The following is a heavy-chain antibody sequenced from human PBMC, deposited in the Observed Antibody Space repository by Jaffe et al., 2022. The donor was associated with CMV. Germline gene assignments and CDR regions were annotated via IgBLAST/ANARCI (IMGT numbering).Heavy chain of an antibody. CDR2: IKQDGSEK. J-gene: IGHJ5*02. Sequence: EVQLVESGGGLVQPGGSLRLSCAASGFTFSSYWMSWVRQAPGKGLEWVANIKQDGSEKYYVDSVKGRFTISRDNAKNSLYLQMNSLRAEDTAVYYCARDWSGYYTNWFDPWGQGTLVTVSS. D-gene: IGHD3-3*01. CDR1: GFTFSSYW. CDR3: ARDWSGYYTNWFDP. V-gene: IGHV3-7*03.